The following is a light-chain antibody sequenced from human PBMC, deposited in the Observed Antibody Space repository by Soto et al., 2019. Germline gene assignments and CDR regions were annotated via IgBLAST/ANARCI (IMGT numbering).Light chain of an antibody. CDR1: QTVSSR. V-gene: IGKV3-11*01. Sequence: EIVLTQSPGTLSLSLGERATLSCRASQTVSSRLAWYQHKPGQAPRLLIYDSSNRATGIPARFSGSGSGTDFTLTISSLEPEDFAVYYCHQRKSWPRTFGQGTKVDSK. CDR2: DSS. J-gene: IGKJ1*01. CDR3: HQRKSWPRT.